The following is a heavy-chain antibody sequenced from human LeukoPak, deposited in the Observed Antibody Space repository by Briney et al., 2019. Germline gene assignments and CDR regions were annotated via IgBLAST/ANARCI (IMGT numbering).Heavy chain of an antibody. Sequence: AETLSLTCTVSGDSINSLDLWSWVRQPPGKGLEWIGEMYLSGTTHSNPSVKSRVTISIDKSKNQFFLNLSSVTAADTAVYYCAGLVGRYSSGLYYYYFDYWDQGTLVTVSS. CDR3: AGLVGRYSSGLYYYYFDY. V-gene: IGHV4-4*02. D-gene: IGHD3-22*01. CDR2: MYLSGTT. CDR1: GDSINSLDL. J-gene: IGHJ4*02.